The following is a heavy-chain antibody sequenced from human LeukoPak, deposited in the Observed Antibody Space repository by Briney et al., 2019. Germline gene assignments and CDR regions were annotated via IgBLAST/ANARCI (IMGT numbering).Heavy chain of an antibody. J-gene: IGHJ5*02. V-gene: IGHV4-34*01. CDR3: VTEPGYCTGGRCYGGWFDP. CDR1: GGSFSGYY. CDR2: INHSGST. Sequence: SETLSLTCAVYGGSFSGYYWNWIRQPPGKGLEWIGEINHSGSTNYNPSLKSRVTISVDTSKNQFSLKLSSVTAAGTAVYYCVTEPGYCTGGRCYGGWFDPWGQGTLVTVSS. D-gene: IGHD2-15*01.